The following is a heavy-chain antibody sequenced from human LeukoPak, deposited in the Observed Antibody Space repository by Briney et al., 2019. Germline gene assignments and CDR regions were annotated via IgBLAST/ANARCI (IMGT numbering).Heavy chain of an antibody. D-gene: IGHD3-10*01. CDR3: AREAHFMVRGVIIRRDGLDV. CDR2: IKQDGSEK. CDR1: GFTLSSYW. V-gene: IGHV3-7*03. Sequence: GGSLRLSCAASGFTLSSYWMTWVRQAPGKGLEWVANIKQDGSEKYYVDSVKGRFIISRDNAKNSLYLQINSLRVEDTAVYYCAREAHFMVRGVIIRRDGLDVWGKGTTATVSS. J-gene: IGHJ6*04.